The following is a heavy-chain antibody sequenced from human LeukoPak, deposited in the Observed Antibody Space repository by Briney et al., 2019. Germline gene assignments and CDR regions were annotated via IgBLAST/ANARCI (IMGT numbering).Heavy chain of an antibody. CDR1: GFSLSTSGVG. V-gene: IGHV2-5*01. Sequence: SGPTLVKPTQTLTLACTFSGFSLSTSGVGVGWIRQPPGKALEWLALIYWNDDKRYSPSLKSRLTITKDTSKNQVVLTMTNMDPVDTATYYCARTRLGYCSSTSCYRNYYYYYGMDVWGQGTTVTVSS. CDR3: ARTRLGYCSSTSCYRNYYYYYGMDV. CDR2: IYWNDDK. D-gene: IGHD2-2*01. J-gene: IGHJ6*02.